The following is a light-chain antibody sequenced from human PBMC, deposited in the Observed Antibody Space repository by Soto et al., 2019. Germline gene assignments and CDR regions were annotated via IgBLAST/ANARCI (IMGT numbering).Light chain of an antibody. V-gene: IGLV1-51*01. CDR1: SSNIGNNY. CDR2: DND. Sequence: QSVLTQPPSVSAAPGQRVSISCSGSSSNIGNNYVSWYQQLPGTAPKLLIYDNDKRPSGIPDRFSGSKSGTSATLGITGLQTGDEADYCCGTWDNSLNAYVFGAGTKLTVL. J-gene: IGLJ1*01. CDR3: GTWDNSLNAYV.